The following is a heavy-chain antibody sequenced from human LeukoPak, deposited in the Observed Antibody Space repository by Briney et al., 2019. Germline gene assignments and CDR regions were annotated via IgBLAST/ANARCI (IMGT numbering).Heavy chain of an antibody. Sequence: GGSLRLSCVVSGFTFNRCWMNWVRQAPGKGLEWVAHINPDGRDTYYVDSVKGRFTISRDNAQNSMYLRMNSLRVEDTAVYYCTSWGDTTAEYFQRWGQGTLVTVSS. CDR1: GFTFNRCW. CDR3: TSWGDTTAEYFQR. CDR2: INPDGRDT. D-gene: IGHD2-21*02. V-gene: IGHV3-7*01. J-gene: IGHJ1*01.